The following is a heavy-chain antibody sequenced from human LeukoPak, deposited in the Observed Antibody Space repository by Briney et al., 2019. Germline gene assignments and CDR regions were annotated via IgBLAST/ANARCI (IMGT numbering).Heavy chain of an antibody. CDR2: ISSSSGSI. CDR3: ARDIPRGTTTLDY. Sequence: GSLRLSCAASGFTFSTYTMNWVRQAPGKGLEWVSYISSSSGSIYYADSVKGRFTISRDNAKNSLYLQMNSLRAEDTALYYCARDIPRGTTTLDYWGQGTLVTVSS. CDR1: GFTFSTYT. J-gene: IGHJ4*02. V-gene: IGHV3-48*01. D-gene: IGHD1-26*01.